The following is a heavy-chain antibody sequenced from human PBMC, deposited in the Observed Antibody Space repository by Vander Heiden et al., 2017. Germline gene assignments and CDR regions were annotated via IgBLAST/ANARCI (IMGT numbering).Heavy chain of an antibody. Sequence: QVQLQVSRPGLVKPSETLSLTCTVSGGSISSYYWSWIRQPPGKGLEWIGYIDYSGSTNYNPSLKSRVTISVDTSKNQFSLKLSSVTAADTAVYYCARVHYGDYRGFGAFDIWGQGTMVTVSS. J-gene: IGHJ3*02. CDR2: IDYSGST. CDR1: GGSISSYY. D-gene: IGHD4-17*01. V-gene: IGHV4-59*01. CDR3: ARVHYGDYRGFGAFDI.